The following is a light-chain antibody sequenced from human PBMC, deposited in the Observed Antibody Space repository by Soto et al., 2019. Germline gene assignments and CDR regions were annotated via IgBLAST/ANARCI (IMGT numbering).Light chain of an antibody. Sequence: QSALTQPASMSGSPGQSITLSCTGTSSDVGAYNYVSGYQQHPGKAPKLIIYDVSNRPSGVSGRFSGYKSGNTATLTISGLEAEDEADYYCNSYTSSSTYVFGTGTKLTVL. CDR2: DVS. J-gene: IGLJ1*01. V-gene: IGLV2-14*01. CDR3: NSYTSSSTYV. CDR1: SSDVGAYNY.